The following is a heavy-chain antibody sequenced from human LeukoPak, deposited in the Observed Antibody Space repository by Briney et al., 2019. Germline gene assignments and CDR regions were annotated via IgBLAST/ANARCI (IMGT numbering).Heavy chain of an antibody. V-gene: IGHV4-38-2*02. CDR2: IYHSGST. CDR1: GYSISSGYY. J-gene: IGHJ4*02. CDR3: ARQTRYFDY. Sequence: SETLSLTCTVSGYSISSGYYWGWIRQPQGKGLEWIGSIYHSGSTYYNPSLKSRVTISVDTSKNQFSLKLSSVTAADTAVYYCARQTRYFDYWGQGTLVTVSS.